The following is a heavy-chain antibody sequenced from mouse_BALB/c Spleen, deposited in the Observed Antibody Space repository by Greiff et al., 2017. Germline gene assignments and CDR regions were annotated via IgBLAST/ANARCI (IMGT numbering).Heavy chain of an antibody. V-gene: IGHV1-63*02. Sequence: QVQLQQSGAELVRPGTSVKISCKASGYTFTNYWLGWVKQRPGHGLEWIGDIYPGGGYTNYNEKFKGKATLTADTSSSTAYMQLSSLTSEDSAVYFCANFYDYDLGFAYWGQGTLVTVSA. CDR1: GYTFTNYW. D-gene: IGHD2-4*01. CDR3: ANFYDYDLGFAY. J-gene: IGHJ3*01. CDR2: IYPGGGYT.